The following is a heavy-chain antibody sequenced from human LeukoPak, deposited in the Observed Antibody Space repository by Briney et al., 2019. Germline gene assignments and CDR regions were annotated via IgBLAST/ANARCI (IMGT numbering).Heavy chain of an antibody. CDR3: AKAPYTSGEYFFDY. D-gene: IGHD1-26*01. Sequence: GGSLRLSCAASGLTFTNFGMSWVRQAPGKGLECVSAISGRGDRTCYADSVKGRCTIPRDNSKNTLYLQINSLGADDTAIYYCAKAPYTSGEYFFDYWGQGSLVTVSS. V-gene: IGHV3-23*01. CDR1: GLTFTNFG. CDR2: ISGRGDRT. J-gene: IGHJ4*02.